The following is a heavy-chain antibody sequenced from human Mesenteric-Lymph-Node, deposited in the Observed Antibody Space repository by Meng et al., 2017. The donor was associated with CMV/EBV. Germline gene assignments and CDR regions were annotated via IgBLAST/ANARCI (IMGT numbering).Heavy chain of an antibody. CDR3: ARAYCSSTSCYTYYYYGMDV. V-gene: IGHV1-2*02. D-gene: IGHD2-2*01. CDR1: GYTFTGYY. J-gene: IGHJ6*02. CDR2: INPNSGGT. Sequence: ASVKVSCKASGYTFTGYYMHWVRQAPGQGLEWMGWINPNSGGTNYAQKFQGRVTMTRDTSISTAYMELSRLRSDDTAVYYCARAYCSSTSCYTYYYYGMDVWGQGTTVTVSS.